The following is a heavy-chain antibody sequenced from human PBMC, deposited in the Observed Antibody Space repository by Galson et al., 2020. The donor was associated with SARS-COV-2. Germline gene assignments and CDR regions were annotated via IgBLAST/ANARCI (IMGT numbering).Heavy chain of an antibody. CDR3: ARVGDCSGGICYGAEYFQH. CDR2: INSSGSYI. CDR1: GFTFSDYF. V-gene: IGHV3-11*04. Sequence: NSGGSLRLSCAASGFTFSDYFMSWVRQAPGKGLEWVSYINSSGSYINYADSVKGRFTISRDNAKNSLNLQMNSLRVEDTAVYYCARVGDCSGGICYGAEYFQHWGQGTLVTVSS. J-gene: IGHJ1*01. D-gene: IGHD2-15*01.